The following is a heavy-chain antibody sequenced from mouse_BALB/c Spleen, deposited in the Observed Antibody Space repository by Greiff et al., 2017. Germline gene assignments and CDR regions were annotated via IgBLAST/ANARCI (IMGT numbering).Heavy chain of an antibody. J-gene: IGHJ4*01. D-gene: IGHD2-2*01. CDR2: IWSGGST. Sequence: VQLVESGPGLVQPSQSLSITCTVSGFSLTSYGVHWVRQSPGKGLEWLGVIWSGGSTDYNAAFISRLSISKDNSKSQVFFKMNSLQANDTAIYYCASGYDESYAMDYWGQGTSVTVSS. V-gene: IGHV2-2*02. CDR3: ASGYDESYAMDY. CDR1: GFSLTSYG.